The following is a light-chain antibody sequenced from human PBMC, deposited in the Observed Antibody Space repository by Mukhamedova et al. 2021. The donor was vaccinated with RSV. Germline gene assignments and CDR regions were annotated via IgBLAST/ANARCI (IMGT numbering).Light chain of an antibody. CDR3: QQANNFPWT. CDR2: AAS. Sequence: WYQRRVHGKAPKFLIYAASTLQSEVPSRFSGSGSGTDFTLTISNLRPEGFATYYCQQANNFPWTFGQGTKVEI. J-gene: IGKJ1*01. V-gene: IGKV1-12*02.